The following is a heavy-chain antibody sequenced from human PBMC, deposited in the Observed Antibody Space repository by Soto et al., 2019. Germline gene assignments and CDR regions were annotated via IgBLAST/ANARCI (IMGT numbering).Heavy chain of an antibody. D-gene: IGHD6-19*01. CDR2: IYYSGST. CDR1: GGSISSGDYY. CDR3: ASAVAGAKDYYYGMDV. J-gene: IGHJ6*02. Sequence: SETLSLTCTVSGGSISSGDYYWSWIRQPPGKGLEWIGYIYYSGSTYYNPSLKSRVTISVDTSKNQFSLKLNSVTAADTAVYYCASAVAGAKDYYYGMDVWGQGTTVTVSS. V-gene: IGHV4-30-4*01.